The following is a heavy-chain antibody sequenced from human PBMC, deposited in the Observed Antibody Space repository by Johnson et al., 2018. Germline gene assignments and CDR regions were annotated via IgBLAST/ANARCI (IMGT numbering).Heavy chain of an antibody. V-gene: IGHV3-9*01. J-gene: IGHJ6*03. CDR1: GFTFDDYA. CDR3: AKEIFSRAGAAAGHVGADYYYYYMDV. CDR2: ISWNSGSI. D-gene: IGHD6-13*01. Sequence: EVQLQESGGGLVQPGRSLRLSCAASGFTFDDYAMHWVRQAPGKGLEWVSGISWNSGSIGYADSVKGRFTISRDNAKNSLYLQMNSLRAEDTALYYCAKEIFSRAGAAAGHVGADYYYYYMDVWGKGTTVTVSS.